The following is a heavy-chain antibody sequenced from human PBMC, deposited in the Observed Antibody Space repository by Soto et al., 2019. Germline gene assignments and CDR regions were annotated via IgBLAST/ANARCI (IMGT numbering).Heavy chain of an antibody. J-gene: IGHJ4*02. CDR2: ISYDGSNK. V-gene: IGHV3-30-3*01. Sequence: QVQLVESGGGVVQPGRSLRLSCAASGFTFSSYAMHWVRQAPGKGLEWVAVISYDGSNKYYADSVKGRFTISRDNYKNTLYLQMNSLRAEDTAVYYCARDPPLIFDELYYFDYWGQGTLVTVSS. CDR3: ARDPPLIFDELYYFDY. D-gene: IGHD2-15*01. CDR1: GFTFSSYA.